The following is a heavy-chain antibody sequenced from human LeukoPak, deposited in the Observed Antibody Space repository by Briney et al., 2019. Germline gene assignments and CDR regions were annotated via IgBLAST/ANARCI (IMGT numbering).Heavy chain of an antibody. D-gene: IGHD3-22*01. J-gene: IGHJ5*02. Sequence: PSQTLSLTCTVSGGSISSGGYYWSWIRQHPGKGLEWIGYIYYSGSTYYNPSLKSRVTISVDTSKNQFSLKLSSMTAADTAVYYCARFGYYYDSSVGWFDPWGQGTLVTVSS. V-gene: IGHV4-31*03. CDR1: GGSISSGGYY. CDR3: ARFGYYYDSSVGWFDP. CDR2: IYYSGST.